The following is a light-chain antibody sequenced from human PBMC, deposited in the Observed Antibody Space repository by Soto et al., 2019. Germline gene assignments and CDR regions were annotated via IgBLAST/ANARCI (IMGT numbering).Light chain of an antibody. CDR1: SSDVGSYNL. CDR3: CSYAGSSTFAV. Sequence: QSALTQPASVSGSPGQSITISCTGTSSDVGSYNLVSWYQQHPGKAPKLMIYEGSKRPSGVSNRFSGSKSGNTASLTIPGLQAEDEADYYCCSYAGSSTFAVFGTGTKLTVL. CDR2: EGS. J-gene: IGLJ1*01. V-gene: IGLV2-23*03.